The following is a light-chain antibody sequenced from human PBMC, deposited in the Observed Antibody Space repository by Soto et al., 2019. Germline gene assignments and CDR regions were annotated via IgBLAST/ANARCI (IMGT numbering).Light chain of an antibody. V-gene: IGLV2-14*01. CDR3: SSYKTGSTVV. Sequence: QSALTQPASVSGSPGQSITIPCTGTSIDIGYYNYVSWYQQYPGKAPKLIIYEVSNRPSGVSNRFSGSKSANTASLNISGLQVEDEADYHCSSYKTGSTVVFGTGTKLTVL. J-gene: IGLJ1*01. CDR2: EVS. CDR1: SIDIGYYNY.